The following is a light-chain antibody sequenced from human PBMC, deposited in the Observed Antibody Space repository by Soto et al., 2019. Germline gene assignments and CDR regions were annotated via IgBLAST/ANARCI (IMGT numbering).Light chain of an antibody. V-gene: IGLV1-40*01. Sequence: QLVLTQPPSVSGAPGQRVTISCTGSSSNIGAGYDVHWYQQLPRTAPKLLIYGNSNRPSGVPDRFSGSKSGTSASLAITGLQAEDEADYYCQSYDYSLSGYVVFGGGTQLTVL. J-gene: IGLJ2*01. CDR3: QSYDYSLSGYVV. CDR2: GNS. CDR1: SSNIGAGYD.